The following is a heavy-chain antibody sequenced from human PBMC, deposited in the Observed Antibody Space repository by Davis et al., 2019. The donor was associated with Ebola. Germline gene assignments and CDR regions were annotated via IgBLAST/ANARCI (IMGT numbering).Heavy chain of an antibody. CDR2: ISSSSSTI. Sequence: GGSLRLSCAASGFTFSSYSMNWVRQAPGKGLEWVSYISSSSSTIYYADSVKGRFTISRDNAKNSLYLQMNGLRAEDTAVYYCARDAYGCSSTSCYYYYGMDVWGQGTTVTVSS. CDR1: GFTFSSYS. D-gene: IGHD2-2*01. CDR3: ARDAYGCSSTSCYYYYGMDV. V-gene: IGHV3-48*04. J-gene: IGHJ6*02.